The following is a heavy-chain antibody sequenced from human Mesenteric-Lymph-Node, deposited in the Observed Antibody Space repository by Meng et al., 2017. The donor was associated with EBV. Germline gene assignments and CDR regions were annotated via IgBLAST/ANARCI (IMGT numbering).Heavy chain of an antibody. Sequence: QRQHSGPGLLKPSQTLSLPCDIAGDSVSSNNAAWNLIRQSPSRGLEWLGRTYYRSKWYNGYAVSVKSRITINPDTSKNQFSLQLNSVTPEDTAMYYCARSGSSGRIDYWGQGTLVTVSS. V-gene: IGHV6-1*01. CDR3: ARSGSSGRIDY. J-gene: IGHJ4*02. D-gene: IGHD6-19*01. CDR1: GDSVSSNNAA. CDR2: TYYRSKWYN.